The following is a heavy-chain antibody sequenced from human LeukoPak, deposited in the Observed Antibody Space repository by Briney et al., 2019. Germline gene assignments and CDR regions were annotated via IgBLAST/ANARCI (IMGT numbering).Heavy chain of an antibody. D-gene: IGHD1-26*01. Sequence: GGSLRLSCAASGFTFSSYAMSWVRQAPGKGLEWVSAISGSSGSTYYADSVKGRFTISRDNSKNTLYLQMNSLRAEDTAVYYCAKRGVGSGSYPTYYFDYWGQGTLVTVSS. CDR1: GFTFSSYA. CDR2: ISGSSGST. CDR3: AKRGVGSGSYPTYYFDY. V-gene: IGHV3-23*01. J-gene: IGHJ4*02.